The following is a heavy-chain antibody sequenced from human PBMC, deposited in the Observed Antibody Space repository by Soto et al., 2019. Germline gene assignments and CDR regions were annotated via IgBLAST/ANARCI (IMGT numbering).Heavy chain of an antibody. V-gene: IGHV4-39*01. CDR3: ARGGSGTWQWFDP. J-gene: IGHJ5*02. D-gene: IGHD3-10*01. Sequence: SETLSLTCTVSGGSISSYFWVWLRQPPGKGLEWIGIIYYSVNTFYSPSLKSRVSISVDSSKNQFSLKLNSLTASYTAVYSCARGGSGTWQWFDPWGQGTLVTVSS. CDR1: GGSISSYF. CDR2: IYYSVNT.